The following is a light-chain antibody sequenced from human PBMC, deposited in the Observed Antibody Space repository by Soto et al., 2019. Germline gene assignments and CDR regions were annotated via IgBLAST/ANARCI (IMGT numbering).Light chain of an antibody. CDR1: SSNIGSNF. V-gene: IGLV1-44*01. CDR3: ATWDDSLNGLV. CDR2: NNN. J-gene: IGLJ3*02. Sequence: QSVLTQPPSASGTPGQRVTIPWSGSSSNIGSNFVNWYQQLPGTAPKLLMYNNNQRPSGVPDRFSGSKSGTSASLAISGLQSEDEADYHCATWDDSLNGLVFGGGTKLTVL.